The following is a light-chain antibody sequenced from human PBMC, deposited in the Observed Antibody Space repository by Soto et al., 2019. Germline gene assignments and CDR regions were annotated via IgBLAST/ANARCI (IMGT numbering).Light chain of an antibody. Sequence: EVVLTQSPGTLSLSPWESATLSCRATQIISANFLAWYQQKPGQAPRLLIHGASSRATGIPDRFSGSGSGTDFTLTISRLEPEDFAVYYCQQFGSSPFTFGPGTKVEIK. CDR3: QQFGSSPFT. CDR2: GAS. CDR1: QIISANF. V-gene: IGKV3-20*01. J-gene: IGKJ3*01.